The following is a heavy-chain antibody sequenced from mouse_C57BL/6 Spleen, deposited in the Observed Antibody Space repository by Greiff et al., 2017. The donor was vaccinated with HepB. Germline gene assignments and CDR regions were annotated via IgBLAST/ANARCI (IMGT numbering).Heavy chain of an antibody. J-gene: IGHJ4*01. CDR2: IDPANGNT. CDR3: ARVEDYDGGDYYAMDY. Sequence: EVQLQQSVAELVRPGASVKLSCTASGFNIKNTYMHWVKQRPEQGLEWIGRIDPANGNTKYAPKFQGKATITADTSSNTAYLQLSSLTSEDTAIYYCARVEDYDGGDYYAMDYWGQGTSVTVSS. CDR1: GFNIKNTY. V-gene: IGHV14-3*01. D-gene: IGHD2-4*01.